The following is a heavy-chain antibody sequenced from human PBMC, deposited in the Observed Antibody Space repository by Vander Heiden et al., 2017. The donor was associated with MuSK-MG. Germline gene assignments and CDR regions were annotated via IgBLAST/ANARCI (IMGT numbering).Heavy chain of an antibody. CDR1: GYSISSGYY. CDR2: IYHSGST. J-gene: IGHJ4*02. CDR3: ARHLGYGNNWSPIDY. D-gene: IGHD6-13*01. Sequence: QVQLQESCPGLVKPSESLSLTCNVSGYSISSGYYWGWTRQPPGKGMAWIGTIYHSGSTSYNLSLRSRVTISVDTSKNQFSLKLSSVTAADTAVYYCARHLGYGNNWSPIDYWGQGTLVTVSS. V-gene: IGHV4-38-2*02.